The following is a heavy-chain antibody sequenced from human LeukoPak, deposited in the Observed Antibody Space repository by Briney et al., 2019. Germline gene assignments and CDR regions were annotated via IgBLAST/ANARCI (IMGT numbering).Heavy chain of an antibody. CDR1: TGSIRIYY. J-gene: IGHJ4*02. D-gene: IGHD3-9*01. Sequence: KPSETLSLTCTVSTGSIRIYYWSWIRQPPGKGLEWIAFIYHTGSLKYNPSLKSRVTISLDTSKNQFSLNLSAVTAADTAIYYCASSDWPYYFDFWGQGTLVTVSS. V-gene: IGHV4-59*08. CDR3: ASSDWPYYFDF. CDR2: IYHTGSL.